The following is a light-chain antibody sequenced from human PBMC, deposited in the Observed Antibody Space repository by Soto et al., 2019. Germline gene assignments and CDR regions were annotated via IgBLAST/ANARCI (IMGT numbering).Light chain of an antibody. CDR2: EVS. Sequence: QSALTQPASVSXXPGQSITISCTGTSSDVGGYNYVSWYQQHPGKAPKLMIYEVSNRPSGVSNRFSGSKSGNTASLTISGLQAEDEADYYCSSYTSSRGVFGTGTKLTVL. CDR3: SSYTSSRGV. CDR1: SSDVGGYNY. J-gene: IGLJ1*01. V-gene: IGLV2-14*01.